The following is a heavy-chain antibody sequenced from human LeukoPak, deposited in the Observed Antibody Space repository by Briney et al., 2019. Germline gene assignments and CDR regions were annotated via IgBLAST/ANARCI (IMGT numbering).Heavy chain of an antibody. Sequence: GGSLRLSCAASGFTFSSYDMTWVRQAPGRGLEWVSSIRPSGDNTYYGDSVKGRFTISRDNSKNTLYLQMNSLRAEDTAVYYCARSLSSRFSGPRRPYYFDYWGQGTLVTVSS. D-gene: IGHD3-16*02. CDR3: ARSLSSRFSGPRRPYYFDY. J-gene: IGHJ4*02. V-gene: IGHV3-23*01. CDR1: GFTFSSYD. CDR2: IRPSGDNT.